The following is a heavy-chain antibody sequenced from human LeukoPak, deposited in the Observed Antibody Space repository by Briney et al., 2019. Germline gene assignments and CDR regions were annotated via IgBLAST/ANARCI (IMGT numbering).Heavy chain of an antibody. V-gene: IGHV1-2*02. D-gene: IGHD3-22*01. CDR1: GYTFTSYG. CDR2: INPNSGGT. J-gene: IGHJ4*02. CDR3: ARDSGAYDSSGYFDY. Sequence: GASVKVSCKASGYTFTSYGISWVRQAPGQGLEWMGWINPNSGGTNYAQKFQGRVTMTRDTSISTAYMELSRLRSDDTAVYYCARDSGAYDSSGYFDYWGQGTLVTVSP.